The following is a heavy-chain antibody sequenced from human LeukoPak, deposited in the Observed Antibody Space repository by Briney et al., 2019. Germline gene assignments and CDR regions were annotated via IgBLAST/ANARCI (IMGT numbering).Heavy chain of an antibody. CDR1: GFDVVINY. Sequence: GGSLRLSCAASGFDVVINYMSWVRQAPGKGLEWVSAISGSGGSTYYADSVKGRFTISRDNSKNTLYLQMNSLRAEDTAVYYCASSGSYSPFDYWGQGTLVTVSS. V-gene: IGHV3-53*05. D-gene: IGHD1-26*01. CDR3: ASSGSYSPFDY. J-gene: IGHJ4*02. CDR2: ISGSGGST.